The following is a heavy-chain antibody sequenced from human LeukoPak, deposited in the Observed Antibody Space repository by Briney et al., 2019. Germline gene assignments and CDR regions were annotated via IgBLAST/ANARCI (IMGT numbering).Heavy chain of an antibody. CDR2: ISWNSGSI. CDR1: GFTFDDYA. J-gene: IGHJ4*02. CDR3: AKGTGRYWTFFDY. Sequence: GRSLRLSCAASGFTFDDYAMHWARQAPGKGLEWVSGISWNSGSIDYAVSVKGRFTISRDNAKNSLSLQMNSLRPEDTAFYYCAKGTGRYWTFFDYWGQGTLVTVSS. D-gene: IGHD1-26*01. V-gene: IGHV3-9*01.